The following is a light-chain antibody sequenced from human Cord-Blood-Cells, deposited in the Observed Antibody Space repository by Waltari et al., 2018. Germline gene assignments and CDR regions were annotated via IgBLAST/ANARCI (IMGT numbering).Light chain of an antibody. CDR3: QQYYSTPYT. CDR1: KSGLYSYNNKNY. J-gene: IGKJ2*01. CDR2: WAS. Sequence: DNVMTPSPDSLAVSLGEVATINCKSSKSGLYSYNNKNYLAWYQQKPGQPPKLLIYWASTRESGVPARFSGSGSGTDFTLTISSLQAEDLAVYYCQQYYSTPYTFGQGTKLEIK. V-gene: IGKV4-1*01.